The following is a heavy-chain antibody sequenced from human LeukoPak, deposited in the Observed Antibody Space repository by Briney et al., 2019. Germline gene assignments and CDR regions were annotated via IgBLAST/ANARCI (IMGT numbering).Heavy chain of an antibody. J-gene: IGHJ6*02. D-gene: IGHD1-14*01. CDR3: ARVSQPGYYYYYGMDV. CDR2: ITAYNGNT. Sequence: ASVKVSCKASGYTFTSYGISWVRQAPGQELEWMGWITAYNGNTNYAPKFQGRVTMTTDTSTSTAYMELRSLRSDDTAVYYCARVSQPGYYYYYGMDVWGQGTTVTVSS. CDR1: GYTFTSYG. V-gene: IGHV1-18*01.